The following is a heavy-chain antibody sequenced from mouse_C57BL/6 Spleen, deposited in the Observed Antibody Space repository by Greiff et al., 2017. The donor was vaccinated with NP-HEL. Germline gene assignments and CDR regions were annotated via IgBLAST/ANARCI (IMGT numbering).Heavy chain of an antibody. V-gene: IGHV5-4*01. CDR1: GFTFSSYA. CDR2: ISDGGSYT. J-gene: IGHJ2*01. CDR3: ARDQSSAYFDY. Sequence: EVKVVESGGGLVKPGGSLKLSCAASGFTFSSYAMSWVRQTPEKRLEWVATISDGGSYTYYPDNVKGRFTISRDNAKNNLYLQMSHLKSEDTAMYYCARDQSSAYFDYWGQGTTLTVSS. D-gene: IGHD1-1*01.